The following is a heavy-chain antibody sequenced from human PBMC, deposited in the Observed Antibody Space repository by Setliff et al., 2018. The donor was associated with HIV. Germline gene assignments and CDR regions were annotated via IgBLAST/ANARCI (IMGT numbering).Heavy chain of an antibody. Sequence: GESLKISCKASGYSFMSYWIGWVRQMPGKGLEWMGIIYPGDSDTKYSPSFQGQVTISADKSITTAYLQWSSLKASDTAMYYCARRYGFDSSGLENDAFDIWGQGTLVTVSS. CDR3: ARRYGFDSSGLENDAFDI. CDR1: GYSFMSYW. D-gene: IGHD3-22*01. V-gene: IGHV5-51*01. J-gene: IGHJ3*02. CDR2: IYPGDSDT.